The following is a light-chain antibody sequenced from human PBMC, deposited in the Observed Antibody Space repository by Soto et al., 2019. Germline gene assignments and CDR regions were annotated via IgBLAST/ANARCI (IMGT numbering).Light chain of an antibody. Sequence: DSQMTQSPSSLSASVGDSFTITCRASQSISSYLNLYQQKPGKAPKLLIYAASSLQSGVPSRFSGSGSGTDVTLAISSLQPEDFDTCYCHPSYSTPSRYTFGQGPKLEIK. CDR3: HPSYSTPSRYT. CDR1: QSISSY. J-gene: IGKJ2*01. V-gene: IGKV1-39*01. CDR2: AAS.